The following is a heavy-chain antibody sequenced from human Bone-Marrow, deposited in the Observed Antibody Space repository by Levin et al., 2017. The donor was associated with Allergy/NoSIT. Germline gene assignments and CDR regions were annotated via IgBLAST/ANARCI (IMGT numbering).Heavy chain of an antibody. CDR2: ISSDGSTK. V-gene: IGHV3-30*18. CDR3: AKGCGGTTNCYILDY. Sequence: GGSLRLSCAASGFTFTNNGMHWVRQAPGKGLEWVAVISSDGSTKYYVDSVKGRFTISRDNSKNTVYMQMNSLRAEDTAVYYCAKGCGGTTNCYILDYWGQGTLVTVSS. D-gene: IGHD2-15*01. J-gene: IGHJ4*02. CDR1: GFTFTNNG.